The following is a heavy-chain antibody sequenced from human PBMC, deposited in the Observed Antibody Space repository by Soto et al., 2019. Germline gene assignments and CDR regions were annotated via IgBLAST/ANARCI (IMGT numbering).Heavy chain of an antibody. CDR2: IYYSGST. CDR3: ARRKDLNWNYFDY. CDR1: GGSISSSSYY. J-gene: IGHJ4*02. Sequence: SETLSLTCTVSGGSISSSSYYWGWIRQPPGKGLEWIGSIYYSGSTYYNPSLKSRVTISVDTSKNQFSLKLSSVTAADTAVYYCARRKDLNWNYFDYWGQGTLVTVSS. D-gene: IGHD1-1*01. V-gene: IGHV4-39*01.